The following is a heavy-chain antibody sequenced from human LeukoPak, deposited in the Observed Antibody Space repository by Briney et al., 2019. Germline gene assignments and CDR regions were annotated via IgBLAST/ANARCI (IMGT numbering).Heavy chain of an antibody. Sequence: SETLSLTCTVSGGSISSSCYYWGWIRQPPGKGLEWIGSIYYSGSTYYNPSLKSRVTISVDTSKNQFSLKLSSVTAADTAVYYCARDEGQQLVLGYFDYWGQGTLVTVSS. CDR1: GGSISSSCYY. CDR3: ARDEGQQLVLGYFDY. D-gene: IGHD6-13*01. CDR2: IYYSGST. V-gene: IGHV4-39*07. J-gene: IGHJ4*02.